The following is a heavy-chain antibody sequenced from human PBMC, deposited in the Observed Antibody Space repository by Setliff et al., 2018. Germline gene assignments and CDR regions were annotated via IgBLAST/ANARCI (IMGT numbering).Heavy chain of an antibody. CDR2: ISPSGGST. V-gene: IGHV1-46*01. Sequence: ASVKVSCKASGYTCTTYYFHWVRQAPGQGLEWMGIISPSGGSTSYAQKFQDRVTMTRDTSTSTVYMELSSLRSEDTAVYYCARGGKATGYGGGGAFDIWGQGTMVTVS. CDR3: ARGGKATGYGGGGAFDI. CDR1: GYTCTTYY. D-gene: IGHD6-25*01. J-gene: IGHJ3*02.